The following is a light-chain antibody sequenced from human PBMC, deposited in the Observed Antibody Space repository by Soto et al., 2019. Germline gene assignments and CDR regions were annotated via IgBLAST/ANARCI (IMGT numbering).Light chain of an antibody. Sequence: QSVLTQPPSASGTPGQRVTISCSGSSSNIGSNYVYWYQQLPGTAPKLLINRNNQRPSGVPDRFSGSKSGTSASLAISGLRSEDEADYYCAAWDDRLSGQVVFGGGTKLTVL. CDR3: AAWDDRLSGQVV. CDR1: SSNIGSNY. J-gene: IGLJ2*01. CDR2: RNN. V-gene: IGLV1-47*01.